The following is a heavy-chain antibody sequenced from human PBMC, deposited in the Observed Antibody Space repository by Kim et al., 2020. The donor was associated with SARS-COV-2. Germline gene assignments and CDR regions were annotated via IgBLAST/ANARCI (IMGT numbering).Heavy chain of an antibody. D-gene: IGHD5-18*01. CDR2: SI. V-gene: IGHV3-23*01. CDR3: VKGGYNYAFK. J-gene: IGHJ4*02. Sequence: SIFYADSVRGRFTISRDNSRNTLYIHMNGLRAEDTAVYFCVKGGYNYAFKWGQGTLVTVSS.